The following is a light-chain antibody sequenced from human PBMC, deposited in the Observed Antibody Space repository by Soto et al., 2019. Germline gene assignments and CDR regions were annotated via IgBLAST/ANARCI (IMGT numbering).Light chain of an antibody. V-gene: IGKV3-15*01. CDR1: QSVSSN. Sequence: DIVMTQSTATLSVSPGERAPLSCRASQSVSSNLAWYQQKPGQAPRLLIYGASTRATGIPARFSGSGSGTEFTLTISSLQSEDFAVYYCQQYNNWPLTFGQG. CDR3: QQYNNWPLT. J-gene: IGKJ1*01. CDR2: GAS.